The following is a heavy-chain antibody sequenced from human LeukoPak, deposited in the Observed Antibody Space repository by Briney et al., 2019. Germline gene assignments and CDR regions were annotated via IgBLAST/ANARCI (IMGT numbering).Heavy chain of an antibody. CDR3: AIFQGTYGDNENDY. Sequence: ASVKVSCKASGGTFRSYAITWVRQAPGKGLEWMGGIIPMINTPKYAQKFQGRVLITADESTSTGYMEVSSLRSEDTAVYYCAIFQGTYGDNENDYWGQGTLVTVSS. D-gene: IGHD4-17*01. CDR2: IIPMINTP. CDR1: GGTFRSYA. J-gene: IGHJ4*02. V-gene: IGHV1-69*01.